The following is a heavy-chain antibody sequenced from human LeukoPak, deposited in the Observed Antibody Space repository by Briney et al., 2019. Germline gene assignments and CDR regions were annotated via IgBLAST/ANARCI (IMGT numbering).Heavy chain of an antibody. CDR2: ISGSGGST. V-gene: IGHV3-23*01. CDR1: GFTFSSYA. CDR3: AKIEAPKDIVVVVAATAFDY. Sequence: GGSLRLSCAASGFTFSSYAMSWVRQTPGKGLGWVSAISGSGGSTYYADSVKGRFTISRDNSKNTLYLQMNSLRAEDTAVYYCAKIEAPKDIVVVVAATAFDYWGQGTLVTVSS. D-gene: IGHD2-15*01. J-gene: IGHJ4*02.